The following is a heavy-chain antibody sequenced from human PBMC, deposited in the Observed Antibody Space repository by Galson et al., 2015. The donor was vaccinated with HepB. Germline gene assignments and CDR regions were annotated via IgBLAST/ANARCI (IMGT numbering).Heavy chain of an antibody. J-gene: IGHJ6*03. D-gene: IGHD3-16*02. CDR1: GYTFTSYG. CDR3: ARVGDAHDYVWGSYRYMDYYYYMDV. CDR2: ISAYNGNT. V-gene: IGHV1-18*01. Sequence: SVKVSCKASGYTFTSYGISWVRQAPGQGLEWMGWISAYNGNTNYAQKLQGRVTMTTDTSTSTAYMELRSLRSDDTAVYYCARVGDAHDYVWGSYRYMDYYYYMDVWGKGTTVTVSS.